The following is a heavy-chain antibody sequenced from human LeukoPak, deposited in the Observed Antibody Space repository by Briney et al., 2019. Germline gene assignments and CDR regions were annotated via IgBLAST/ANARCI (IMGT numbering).Heavy chain of an antibody. CDR3: ARETCSGGSSYLLDY. D-gene: IGHD2-15*01. CDR2: IYYSGST. CDR1: GGSISSYY. J-gene: IGHJ4*02. Sequence: SETLSLICTVSGGSISSYYWSWIRQPPGKGLEWSGYIYYSGSTNYNPSLKSRVTISVDTSKNQFSLKLSSVTAAGTAVYYCARETCSGGSSYLLDYWGQGTLVTVSS. V-gene: IGHV4-59*01.